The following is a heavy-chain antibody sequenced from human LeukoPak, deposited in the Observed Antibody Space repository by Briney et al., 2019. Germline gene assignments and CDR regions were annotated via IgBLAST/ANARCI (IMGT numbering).Heavy chain of an antibody. V-gene: IGHV3-21*01. J-gene: IGHJ6*02. CDR2: ISSSSSYI. CDR3: ARGFGTTIFGVVPDYYYYGMDV. Sequence: GGSLRLSCAASGFTFSSYSMNWVRQAPGKGLEWVSSISSSSSYIYYADSVKGRFTISRDNAKNSLYLQMNSLRAEDTAVYYCARGFGTTIFGVVPDYYYYGMDVWGQGTTVTVSS. CDR1: GFTFSSYS. D-gene: IGHD3-3*01.